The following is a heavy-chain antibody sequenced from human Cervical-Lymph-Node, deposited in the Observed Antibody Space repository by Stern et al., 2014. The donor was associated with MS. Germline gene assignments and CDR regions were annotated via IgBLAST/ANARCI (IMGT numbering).Heavy chain of an antibody. V-gene: IGHV1-24*01. D-gene: IGHD2-21*02. CDR3: ATHRGRVTYYYGMDV. J-gene: IGHJ6*02. Sequence: QVQLVQSGAEVKKPGASVKVSCKVSGYTLSEISMHWVRQAPGKGLEWMGGFDPERGETRYAQKFQGRVTMAEDRSTDTAYMERSSLRSEDTAVYYCATHRGRVTYYYGMDVWGQGTTVTVSS. CDR2: FDPERGET. CDR1: GYTLSEIS.